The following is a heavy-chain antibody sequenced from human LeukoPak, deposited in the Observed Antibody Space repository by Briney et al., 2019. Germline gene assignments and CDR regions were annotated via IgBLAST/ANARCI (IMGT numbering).Heavy chain of an antibody. J-gene: IGHJ6*02. CDR1: GDSVSSNSAA. V-gene: IGHV6-1*01. Sequence: SQTLSLTCAISGDSVSSNSAAWNWIRQSLSRGLEWLGRTYYRSKWYNDYAVSVKSRITINPDTSKNQFSLQLNSVTPEDTAVYYCARDREYYYGSGRSHYGMDVWGQGTTVTVSS. CDR3: ARDREYYYGSGRSHYGMDV. D-gene: IGHD3-10*01. CDR2: TYYRSKWYN.